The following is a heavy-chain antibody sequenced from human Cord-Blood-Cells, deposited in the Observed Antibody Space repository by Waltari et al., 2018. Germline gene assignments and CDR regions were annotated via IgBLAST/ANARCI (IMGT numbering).Heavy chain of an antibody. V-gene: IGHV4-59*01. CDR2: IYYSGST. CDR3: ARVKILTGYSWVWYFDL. CDR1: GGSISSYY. D-gene: IGHD3-9*01. J-gene: IGHJ2*01. Sequence: QVQLQESGPGLVKPSETLSLTCTVSGGSISSYYWSWIRQPPGKGLEWIGYIYYSGSTNYNPSLKSRVTISVDTSKNQFSLKLSSVTAADTAVYYCARVKILTGYSWVWYFDLWGRGTLVTVSS.